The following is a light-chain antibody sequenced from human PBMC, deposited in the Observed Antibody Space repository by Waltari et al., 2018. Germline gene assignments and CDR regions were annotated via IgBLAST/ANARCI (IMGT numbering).Light chain of an antibody. CDR2: SNN. Sequence: QSVLTQPPSASGTPGQRVTIPCSGSSSNIGNNLVNWFPQLPGTAPKLLIFSNNQRPSGVPDRFSGSKPGNSASLAISGLQSEDEAEYYCAAWDDSLNGYVFGTGTKVTVL. CDR1: SSNIGNNL. J-gene: IGLJ1*01. CDR3: AAWDDSLNGYV. V-gene: IGLV1-44*01.